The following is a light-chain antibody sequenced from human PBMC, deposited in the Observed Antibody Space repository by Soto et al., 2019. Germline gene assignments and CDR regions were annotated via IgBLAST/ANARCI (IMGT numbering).Light chain of an antibody. J-gene: IGLJ2*01. CDR3: CSYAGSYTLT. V-gene: IGLV2-23*02. CDR1: DRDVGSYDL. Sequence: QSALTQPASVSGSPGQSITISCTGADRDVGSYDLVSWYQQHPGRAPKLMIYGVTDRPAGISNRFSGSKSGNTASLTSSGLQAEDEADYYCCSYAGSYTLTFGGGTKLTVL. CDR2: GVT.